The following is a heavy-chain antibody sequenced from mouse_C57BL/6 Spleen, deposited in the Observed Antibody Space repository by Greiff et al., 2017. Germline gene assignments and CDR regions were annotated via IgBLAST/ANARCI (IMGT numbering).Heavy chain of an antibody. CDR3: ASVWDGSGYVENWYFDV. J-gene: IGHJ1*03. CDR1: GYSITSGYY. V-gene: IGHV3-6*01. Sequence: EVKLMESGPGLVKPSQSLSLTCSVTGYSITSGYYWNWIRQFPGKKLEWMGYISYDGSNNYNPSLKNRISITRDTSKNQFFLNLNSVTTEDTATYYCASVWDGSGYVENWYFDVWGTGTTVTVSS. CDR2: ISYDGSN. D-gene: IGHD3-2*02.